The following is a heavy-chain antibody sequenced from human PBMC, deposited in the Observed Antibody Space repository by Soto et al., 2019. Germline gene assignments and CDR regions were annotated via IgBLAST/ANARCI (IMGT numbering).Heavy chain of an antibody. V-gene: IGHV1-8*01. Sequence: QVQLVQSGAEVKKPGASVKVSCTVSGYSFTTYDINWVRQATGEGLEWLGWMNPNSGDTGYAQKLQGRVTMTRDTSTSTAYMELSSLTSEDTAVYYCARGLYCINNNCPRPYYYFGMDVWGQGTTVTVSS. CDR1: GYSFTTYD. J-gene: IGHJ6*02. CDR3: ARGLYCINNNCPRPYYYFGMDV. CDR2: MNPNSGDT. D-gene: IGHD2-2*01.